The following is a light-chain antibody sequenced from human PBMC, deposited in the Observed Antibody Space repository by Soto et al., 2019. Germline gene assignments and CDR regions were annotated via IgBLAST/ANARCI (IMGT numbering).Light chain of an antibody. V-gene: IGKV1-5*03. J-gene: IGKJ4*01. CDR2: KAS. Sequence: DIQMTQSPSILSASIGDRVTITCRASQIIGNWLAWHQQKPGKAPKVLISKASSLESGVPSRFSGSGFGTEFTLTISSLQPDDFATYYCQQYDTLVTFGGGTKVEIK. CDR3: QQYDTLVT. CDR1: QIIGNW.